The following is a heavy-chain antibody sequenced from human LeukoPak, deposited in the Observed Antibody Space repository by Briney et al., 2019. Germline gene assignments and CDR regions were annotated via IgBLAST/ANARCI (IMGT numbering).Heavy chain of an antibody. CDR3: AREAVAGDWNYYYMDV. CDR2: INPNSGGT. Sequence: ASVKVSCKASGYTFTGYYMHWGRQAPGQGVEWMGWINPNSGGTNYAQKFQGRVTMTRDTSISTAYMELSRLRSDDTAVYYCAREAVAGDWNYYYMDVWGKGTTVTVSS. V-gene: IGHV1-2*02. CDR1: GYTFTGYY. J-gene: IGHJ6*03. D-gene: IGHD2-15*01.